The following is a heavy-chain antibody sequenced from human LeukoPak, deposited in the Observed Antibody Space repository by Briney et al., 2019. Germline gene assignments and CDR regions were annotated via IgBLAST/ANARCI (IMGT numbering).Heavy chain of an antibody. CDR2: IYTSGST. Sequence: SETLSLTCTVSGGSISSGSYYWSWIRQPAGKGLEWIGRIYTSGSTNYNPSVKSRVTISVDTSNNQFSLKLSSVTAADTAVYYCARAYTAMAAGWFDPWGQGTLVTVSS. J-gene: IGHJ5*02. CDR1: GGSISSGSYY. V-gene: IGHV4-61*02. D-gene: IGHD5-18*01. CDR3: ARAYTAMAAGWFDP.